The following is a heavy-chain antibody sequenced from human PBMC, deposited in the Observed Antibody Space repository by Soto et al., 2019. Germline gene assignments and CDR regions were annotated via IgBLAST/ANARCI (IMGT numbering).Heavy chain of an antibody. J-gene: IGHJ4*02. V-gene: IGHV4-31*03. Sequence: QVQLQESGPGLVKPSQTLTLTCSVSGGSIDTGGFYWRWARQLPGKGLQWVGYIYYTGAAYYNPALKSRVVISLDTSANQFSLSLTSLTAADTAVYYCASGTFNDISFDSWGQGRLVTVSS. CDR2: IYYTGAA. CDR1: GGSIDTGGFY. CDR3: ASGTFNDISFDS. D-gene: IGHD2-21*01.